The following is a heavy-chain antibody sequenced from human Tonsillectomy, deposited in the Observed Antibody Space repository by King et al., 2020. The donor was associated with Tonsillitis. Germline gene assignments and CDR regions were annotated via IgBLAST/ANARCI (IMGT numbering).Heavy chain of an antibody. J-gene: IGHJ3*02. V-gene: IGHV1-18*04. CDR1: GYTFTSYG. Sequence: QLVQSGAEVKKPGASVKVSCKASGYTFTSYGISWVRQAPGQGLEWMGWISAYNGNTNYAQKLQGRVTMTTDTSTSTAYMELRSLRSDDTAVYYCARATILIVAASHDAFDIWGQGTMVTVSS. CDR2: ISAYNGNT. D-gene: IGHD5-12*01. CDR3: ARATILIVAASHDAFDI.